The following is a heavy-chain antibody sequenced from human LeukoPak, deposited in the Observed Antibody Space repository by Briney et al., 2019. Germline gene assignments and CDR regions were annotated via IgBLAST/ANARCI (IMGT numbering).Heavy chain of an antibody. CDR2: INPNSGST. J-gene: IGHJ4*02. V-gene: IGHV1-8*02. CDR1: GYTFTNSY. D-gene: IGHD1-1*01. CDR3: ARGVATNY. Sequence: ASVKVSCKASGYTFTNSYIHWVRQAPGQGLEWMGWINPNSGSTDYAQKFQGRVTMTRDTSISTAYMELSSLRSEDTALYYCARGVATNYWGQGTLVTVSS.